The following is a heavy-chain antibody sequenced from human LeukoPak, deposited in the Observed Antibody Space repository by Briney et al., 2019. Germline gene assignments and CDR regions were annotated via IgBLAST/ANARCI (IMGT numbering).Heavy chain of an antibody. D-gene: IGHD2-2*01. V-gene: IGHV1-2*06. CDR3: ARDHCSSTSCYLDY. J-gene: IGHJ4*02. CDR2: TNPNSGGT. CDR1: GYTFTGYY. Sequence: ASVKVSCKASGYTFTGYYMHWVRQAPGQGLEWMGRTNPNSGGTNYAQKFQGRVTMTRDTSISTAYMELSRLRSDDTAVYYCARDHCSSTSCYLDYWGQGTLVTVSS.